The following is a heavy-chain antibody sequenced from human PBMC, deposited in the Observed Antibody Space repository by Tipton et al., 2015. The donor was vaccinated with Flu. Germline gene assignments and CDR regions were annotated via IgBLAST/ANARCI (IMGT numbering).Heavy chain of an antibody. CDR1: GGSINSRSYY. V-gene: IGHV4-39*07. J-gene: IGHJ4*02. D-gene: IGHD2-2*02. Sequence: TLSLTCTVSGGSINSRSYYWGWIRQPPGKGLEWIGNIYYSGVTYYNSSLKSRVTISIDKSRNQFSLKLKSVTAADTAVDYCAKDRGPLAFCTSSSCYIDHWGQVALVTVSS. CDR2: IYYSGVT. CDR3: AKDRGPLAFCTSSSCYIDH.